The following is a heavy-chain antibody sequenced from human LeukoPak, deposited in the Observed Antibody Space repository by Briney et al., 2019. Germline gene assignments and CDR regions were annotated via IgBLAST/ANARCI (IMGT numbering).Heavy chain of an antibody. CDR3: ARGLRRRSMIVVPRRALWFDP. V-gene: IGHV4-34*01. J-gene: IGHJ5*02. D-gene: IGHD3-22*01. CDR2: VNHSGST. CDR1: GGSFSDYY. Sequence: SETLSLTCAVYGGSFSDYYWSWIRQPPEKGLEWIGEVNHSGSTTYNPSLKSRVTISVDTSKNQFSLKLSSVTAADTAVYFCARGLRRRSMIVVPRRALWFDPWGQGTLVTVSS.